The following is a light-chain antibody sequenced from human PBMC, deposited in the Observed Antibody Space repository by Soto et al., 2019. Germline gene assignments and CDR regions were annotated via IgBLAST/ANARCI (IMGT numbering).Light chain of an antibody. CDR1: SSDIGGYNS. CDR3: SSYAGSNNFV. Sequence: QSVLTQPPSASGSPGQSVTISCTGTSSDIGGYNSVSWYQQHPGKAPKLIIYEVSKRPSGVPDRFSGSKSGNTASLTVSGLQADDEADYYCSSYAGSNNFVFGIGTKVTVL. J-gene: IGLJ1*01. CDR2: EVS. V-gene: IGLV2-8*01.